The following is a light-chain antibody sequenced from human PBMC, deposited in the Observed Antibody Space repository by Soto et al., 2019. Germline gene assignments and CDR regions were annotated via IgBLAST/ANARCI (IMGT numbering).Light chain of an antibody. Sequence: EIVMTQSPATLSVSPGDRATLSCRASQSVRSKLAWFQQKPGQAPRLLIYGASTRATGIPARFSGGGSGTEFSLTISSLQSEDFAVYYCQQYSDWHPYTFGQGTKVDIK. CDR1: QSVRSK. V-gene: IGKV3-15*01. J-gene: IGKJ2*01. CDR2: GAS. CDR3: QQYSDWHPYT.